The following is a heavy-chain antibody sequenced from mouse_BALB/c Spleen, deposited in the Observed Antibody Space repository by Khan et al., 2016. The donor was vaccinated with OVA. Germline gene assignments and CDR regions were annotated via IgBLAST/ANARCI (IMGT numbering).Heavy chain of an antibody. V-gene: IGHV3-2*02. CDR2: ISYSGNT. CDR1: GYSITTDYA. CDR3: ERVYGGDFDY. D-gene: IGHD1-1*01. J-gene: IGHJ2*01. Sequence: EVKLEESGPGLVKPSQSLSLTCTVTGYSITTDYAWNWIRQFPGNKLEWMGYISYSGNTKYNPSLKSRISITRDTSKNQFFLQLKSVTTEDTARYSGERVYGGDFDYWGQGTTLTVSS.